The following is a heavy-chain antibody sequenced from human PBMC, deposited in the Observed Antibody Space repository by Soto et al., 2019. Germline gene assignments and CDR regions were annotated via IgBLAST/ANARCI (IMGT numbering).Heavy chain of an antibody. D-gene: IGHD5-12*01. V-gene: IGHV3-30-3*01. CDR2: ISYDGSNK. CDR1: GFTFSSYA. J-gene: IGHJ6*02. Sequence: PGGSLRLSCAASGFTFSSYAMHWVRQAPGKGLEWRAVISYDGSNKYYADSVKGRFTISRDNSKNTLYLQMNSLRAEDTAVYYCARDYYRFNSGYGFSMDVWGQGTTVTVSS. CDR3: ARDYYRFNSGYGFSMDV.